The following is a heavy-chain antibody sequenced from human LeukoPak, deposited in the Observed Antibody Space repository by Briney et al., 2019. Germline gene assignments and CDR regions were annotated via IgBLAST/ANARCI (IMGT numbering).Heavy chain of an antibody. Sequence: GGSLRLSCAASGFTLSSYSMNWVRQAPGKGLEWVSSISSGSSYIYYADSVKGRFTISRDNAKNSLYLQMNSLRAEDTAVYYCATDYYDSSGYYYWGQGTLVTVSS. V-gene: IGHV3-21*01. J-gene: IGHJ4*02. D-gene: IGHD3-22*01. CDR3: ATDYYDSSGYYY. CDR2: ISSGSSYI. CDR1: GFTLSSYS.